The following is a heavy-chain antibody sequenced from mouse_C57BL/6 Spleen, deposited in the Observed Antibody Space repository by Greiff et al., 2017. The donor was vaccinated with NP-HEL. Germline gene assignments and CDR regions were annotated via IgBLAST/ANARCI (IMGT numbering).Heavy chain of an antibody. D-gene: IGHD1-1*01. V-gene: IGHV5-16*01. Sequence: EVNVVESEGGLVQPGSSMKLSCTASGFTFSDYYMAWVRQVPEKGLEWVANINYDGSSTYYLDSLKSRFIISRDNAKNILYLQMSSLKSEDTATYYCARFRYYYGSSYAMDYWGQGTSVTVSS. CDR2: INYDGSST. CDR1: GFTFSDYY. J-gene: IGHJ4*01. CDR3: ARFRYYYGSSYAMDY.